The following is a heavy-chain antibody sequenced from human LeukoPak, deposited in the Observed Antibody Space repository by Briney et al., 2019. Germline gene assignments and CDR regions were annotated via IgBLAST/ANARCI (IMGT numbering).Heavy chain of an antibody. CDR3: AAARAPDY. V-gene: IGHV3-9*01. Sequence: PGGSQRLSCAASGFKFDDYAMHWVRQAPGKGLEWVSGISWNSGSIGYADSVKGRFTMSRDNAKNSLYLQMNSLKAEDTALYYCAAARAPDYWGQGTLVTVSS. CDR2: ISWNSGSI. D-gene: IGHD6-25*01. CDR1: GFKFDDYA. J-gene: IGHJ4*02.